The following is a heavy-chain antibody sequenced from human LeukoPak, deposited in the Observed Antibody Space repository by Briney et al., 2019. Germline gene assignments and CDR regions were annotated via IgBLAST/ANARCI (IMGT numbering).Heavy chain of an antibody. V-gene: IGHV3-23*01. CDR2: ISGSGGST. CDR1: GFTFSSYA. Sequence: GGSLRLSCAASGFTFSSYAMGWVRQAPGKGLEWVSVISGSGGSTYYADSVKGRFTISRDNSKNMLYLQVNSLRAEDTAVYYCAKGREVIWESPGTFDYWGQGALVTVSS. D-gene: IGHD3-22*01. J-gene: IGHJ4*02. CDR3: AKGREVIWESPGTFDY.